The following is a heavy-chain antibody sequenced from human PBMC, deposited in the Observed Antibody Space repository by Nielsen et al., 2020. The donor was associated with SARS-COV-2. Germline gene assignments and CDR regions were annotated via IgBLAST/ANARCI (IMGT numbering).Heavy chain of an antibody. Sequence: SVKVSCKASGGTFSSHAISWVRQAPGQGLEWMGGIIPIFGTANYAQKFQGRVTITADESTSTAYMELSSLRSEDTAVYYCARDSAYGDYEYYFDYWGQGTLVTVSS. D-gene: IGHD4-17*01. V-gene: IGHV1-69*13. CDR2: IIPIFGTA. CDR3: ARDSAYGDYEYYFDY. J-gene: IGHJ4*02. CDR1: GGTFSSHA.